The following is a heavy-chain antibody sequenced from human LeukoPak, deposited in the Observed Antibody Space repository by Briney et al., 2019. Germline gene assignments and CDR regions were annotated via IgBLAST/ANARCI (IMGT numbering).Heavy chain of an antibody. J-gene: IGHJ4*01. CDR1: GFTFSVSY. Sequence: GGSLRLSCAASGFTFSVSYMGWIRQAPGKGLEWLAYISNSGSTTLYTDSVRGRFTISRDNAKNSVYLQMNSLRPEDTAVYYWARAIDSGPGGHFDFWGRGILVPVSS. CDR2: ISNSGSTT. D-gene: IGHD3-10*01. V-gene: IGHV3-11*01. CDR3: ARAIDSGPGGHFDF.